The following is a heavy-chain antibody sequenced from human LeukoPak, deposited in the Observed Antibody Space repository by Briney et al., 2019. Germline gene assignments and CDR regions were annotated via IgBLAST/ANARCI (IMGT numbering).Heavy chain of an antibody. Sequence: ASVKVSCKASRGTFSSYAINWVRQAPGQGLEWMGGIIPVFGTANYAQKFQGRVTITADESTSTAYMELSSLRSEDTAVYYCASLGGGSTVTTYLNYWGQGTLVTVSS. V-gene: IGHV1-69*13. CDR1: RGTFSSYA. J-gene: IGHJ4*02. D-gene: IGHD4-17*01. CDR2: IIPVFGTA. CDR3: ASLGGGSTVTTYLNY.